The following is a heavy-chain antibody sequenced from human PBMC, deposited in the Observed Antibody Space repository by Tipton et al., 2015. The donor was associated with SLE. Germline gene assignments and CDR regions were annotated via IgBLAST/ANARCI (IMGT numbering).Heavy chain of an antibody. CDR2: IYYSGST. CDR1: GGSISSYY. J-gene: IGHJ4*02. CDR3: ARGTTVILFDY. V-gene: IGHV4-59*01. D-gene: IGHD4-17*01. Sequence: TLSLTCTVSGGSISSYYWSWIRQPSGKGLEWIGYIYYSGSTNYNPSLKSRVTISVDTSKNQFSLKLSSVTAADTAVYYCARGTTVILFDYWGQGTLVTVSS.